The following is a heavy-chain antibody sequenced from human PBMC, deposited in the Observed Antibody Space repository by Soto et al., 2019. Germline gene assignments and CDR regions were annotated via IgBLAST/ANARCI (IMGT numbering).Heavy chain of an antibody. CDR1: GGSIRSYY. J-gene: IGHJ4*02. V-gene: IGHV4-59*08. D-gene: IGHD4-17*01. Sequence: TSETLSLTCTVSGGSIRSYYWGWIRQTPEKGLEWIGYIYDTGSTNYNPSLQSRVSISVDTSKNQFSLKLSSVTAADTAVYYCARRLSGDYGSYLDYWGQGTLVTVSS. CDR3: ARRLSGDYGSYLDY. CDR2: IYDTGST.